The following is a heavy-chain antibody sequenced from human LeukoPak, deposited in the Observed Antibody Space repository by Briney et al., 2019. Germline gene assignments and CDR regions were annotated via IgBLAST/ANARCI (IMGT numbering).Heavy chain of an antibody. CDR1: GFTFSSYW. CDR2: IKQDGSEK. Sequence: GGSLRLSCAASGFTFSSYWMSWVRQAPGKGLEWVANIKQDGSEKYYVDSVKGRFTISRDNAKNSLYLQMNSLRAEDTAVYYCARGPHDAYYYYMDVWGKGTTVTVSS. J-gene: IGHJ6*03. CDR3: ARGPHDAYYYYMDV. V-gene: IGHV3-7*01.